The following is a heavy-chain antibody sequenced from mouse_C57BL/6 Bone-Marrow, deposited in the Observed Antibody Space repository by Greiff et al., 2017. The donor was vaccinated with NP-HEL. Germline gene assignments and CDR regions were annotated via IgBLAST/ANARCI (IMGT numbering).Heavy chain of an antibody. CDR1: GYTFTSYG. V-gene: IGHV1-81*01. D-gene: IGHD1-1*01. J-gene: IGHJ3*01. Sequence: VKLMESGAELARPGASVKLSCKASGYTFTSYGISWVKQRTGQGLEWIGEIYPRSGNTYYNEKFKGKAKLTADKSSRTAYMELRSLTSEDSAVYFCARREYYYGSSSFAYWGQGTLVTVSA. CDR3: ARREYYYGSSSFAY. CDR2: IYPRSGNT.